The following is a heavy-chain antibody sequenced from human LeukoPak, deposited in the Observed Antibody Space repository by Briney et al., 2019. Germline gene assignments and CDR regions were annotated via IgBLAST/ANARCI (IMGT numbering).Heavy chain of an antibody. CDR1: GFTFSSYW. Sequence: PGGSLRLSCAASGFTFSSYWMSWVRQAPGKGLEWVANIKQDGSEKYYVDSVKGRFTISRDNAKNSLYLQMNSLRAEDTAVYYCARERALAVNHYHGMDVWGQGTTVTVSS. J-gene: IGHJ6*02. CDR2: IKQDGSEK. CDR3: ARERALAVNHYHGMDV. V-gene: IGHV3-7*03.